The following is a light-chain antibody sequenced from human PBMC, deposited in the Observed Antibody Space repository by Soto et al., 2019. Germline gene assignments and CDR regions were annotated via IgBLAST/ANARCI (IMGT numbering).Light chain of an antibody. CDR1: QSISSSF. CDR3: QQYGGSPQT. Sequence: EIVLTQSPGTLSLSPGYRATLSCRASQSISSSFLAWYQQRPGQAPRLLLYGASTRATGIPDRFSGSGSGTDFTLTISRLEPEDFAVYFCQQYGGSPQTFGQGTKGDIK. V-gene: IGKV3-20*01. CDR2: GAS. J-gene: IGKJ1*01.